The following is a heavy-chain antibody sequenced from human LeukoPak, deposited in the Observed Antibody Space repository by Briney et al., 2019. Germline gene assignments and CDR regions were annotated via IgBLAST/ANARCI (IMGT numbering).Heavy chain of an antibody. V-gene: IGHV3-23*01. CDR2: ISAGGSDT. D-gene: IGHD3-16*01. Sequence: GGSLGLSCAASGFTFSNSAMTWVRQAPGKGLEWVSAISAGGSDTIYTDSVKDRFTISRDNSKNTLYLQMNSLRADDTAVYYCARDWGGMGFDYWGQGPLVTVSS. J-gene: IGHJ4*02. CDR1: GFTFSNSA. CDR3: ARDWGGMGFDY.